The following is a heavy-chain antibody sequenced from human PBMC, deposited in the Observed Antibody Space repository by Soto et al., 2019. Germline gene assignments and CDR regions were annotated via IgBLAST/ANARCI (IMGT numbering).Heavy chain of an antibody. J-gene: IGHJ4*02. CDR3: ARAKYDFIWGSYHPFDQ. V-gene: IGHV1-3*01. D-gene: IGHD3-16*02. CDR2: INVGDDKT. Sequence: QVQLVQSGAEVKKPGASVRLSCKVSGKSFDNFAVHWVRQTPGQRPEWMGRINVGDDKTKYSEKFQGRVIVSSDTSATTAYMELRALSSEDTAVYYCARAKYDFIWGSYHPFDQWAQGAQVTV. CDR1: GKSFDNFA.